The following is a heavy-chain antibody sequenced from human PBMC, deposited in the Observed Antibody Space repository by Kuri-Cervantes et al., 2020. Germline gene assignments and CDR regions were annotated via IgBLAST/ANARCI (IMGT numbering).Heavy chain of an antibody. CDR2: ISSSSSTI. J-gene: IGHJ4*02. D-gene: IGHD5-24*01. Sequence: GESLKISCAASGFTFSSYSMNRVRQAPGKGLEWVSYISSSSSTIYYADSVKGRFTISRDNAKNSLYLQMNSLRAEDTAVYYCAREAVWLQFLYYFDYWGQGTLVTVSS. CDR3: AREAVWLQFLYYFDY. V-gene: IGHV3-48*01. CDR1: GFTFSSYS.